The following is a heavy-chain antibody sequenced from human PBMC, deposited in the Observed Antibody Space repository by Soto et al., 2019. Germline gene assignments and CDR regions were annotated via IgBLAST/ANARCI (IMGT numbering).Heavy chain of an antibody. CDR3: ARDDDSSGYYYY. J-gene: IGHJ4*02. CDR2: IYYSGST. V-gene: IGHV4-31*02. Sequence: PSETLSLTCTVSGGSISSGGYYWSWIRQHPGKGLEWIRYIYYSGSTYYNPSLKSRVTISVDTSKNQFSLKLSSVTAADTAVYYCARDDDSSGYYYYWGQGTLVTVSS. CDR1: GGSISSGGYY. D-gene: IGHD3-22*01.